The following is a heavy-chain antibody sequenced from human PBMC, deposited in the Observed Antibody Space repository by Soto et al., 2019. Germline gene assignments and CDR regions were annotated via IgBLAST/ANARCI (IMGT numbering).Heavy chain of an antibody. V-gene: IGHV4-31*03. CDR2: IYYSGIT. Sequence: QVQLQESGPGLVKPSQTLSLTCTVSSGSISSGGYYWSWIRQHPGKGLEWIGYIYYSGITYYNPSLKSRVTISVDTSKNQFSLKLSSVTAADTALYYCARWPQLEPRFDYWGQGTLVTVSS. J-gene: IGHJ4*02. CDR3: ARWPQLEPRFDY. D-gene: IGHD1-1*01. CDR1: SGSISSGGYY.